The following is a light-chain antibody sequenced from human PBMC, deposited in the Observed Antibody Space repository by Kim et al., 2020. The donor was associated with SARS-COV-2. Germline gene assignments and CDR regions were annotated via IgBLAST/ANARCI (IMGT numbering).Light chain of an antibody. J-gene: IGLJ2*01. CDR1: KLGDKY. CDR3: QAWDSSTVV. CDR2: QDS. Sequence: SASPRQTASITCSGDKLGDKYACWYQQKPGQSPVLAIYQDSKRPSGIPERFSGSNSGNTATLTISGTQAMDEADYYCQAWDSSTVVFGGGTQLTVL. V-gene: IGLV3-1*01.